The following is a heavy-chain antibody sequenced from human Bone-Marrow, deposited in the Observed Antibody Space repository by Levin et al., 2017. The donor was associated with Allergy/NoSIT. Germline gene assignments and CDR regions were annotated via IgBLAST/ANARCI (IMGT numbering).Heavy chain of an antibody. D-gene: IGHD2-2*01. Sequence: ASVKVSCKPSVDTFSSYDITWVRQAAGQGLEWMGWMNPSSGNTGYAQKFRGRVSMTSDSSITTAYMELSSLESEDTAVYYCARAIRYQLLMEYWGQGTLVTVSS. J-gene: IGHJ4*02. CDR1: VDTFSSYD. CDR3: ARAIRYQLLMEY. V-gene: IGHV1-8*01. CDR2: MNPSSGNT.